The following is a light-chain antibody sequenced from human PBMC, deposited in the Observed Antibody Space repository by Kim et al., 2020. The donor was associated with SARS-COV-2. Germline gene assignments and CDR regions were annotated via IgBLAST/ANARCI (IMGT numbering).Light chain of an antibody. CDR2: EVT. Sequence: GTSVHISCTGTSSDVGGYNYVSWYQQHPGKVPKLMIYEVTKRPSGVPDRFSGSKSGNTASLTVSGLQAEDEADYYCSSYAGGNNLVFGGGTKLTVL. CDR3: SSYAGGNNLV. V-gene: IGLV2-8*01. J-gene: IGLJ2*01. CDR1: SSDVGGYNY.